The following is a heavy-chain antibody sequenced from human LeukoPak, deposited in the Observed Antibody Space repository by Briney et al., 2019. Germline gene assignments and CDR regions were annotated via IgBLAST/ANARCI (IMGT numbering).Heavy chain of an antibody. Sequence: PSETLSLTCAVYGGSFSGYYWSWIRQPPGKGLEWIGYIYHSGSTYYNPSLKSRVTISVDRSKNQFSLKLSSVTAADTAVYYCASRDGSAYFDYWGQGTLVTVSS. J-gene: IGHJ4*02. V-gene: IGHV4-34*01. D-gene: IGHD5-24*01. CDR3: ASRDGSAYFDY. CDR2: IYHSGST. CDR1: GGSFSGYY.